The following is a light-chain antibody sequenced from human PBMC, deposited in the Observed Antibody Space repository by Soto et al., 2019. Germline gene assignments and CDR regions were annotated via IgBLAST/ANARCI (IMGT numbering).Light chain of an antibody. J-gene: IGLJ1*01. V-gene: IGLV2-14*01. CDR3: SSYTSSRTCV. CDR1: SSDVGGYNY. Sequence: QSVLTQPASVSGSPGQSITISCTGTSSDVGGYNYVSWFQQHPGKAPKLMIYEVSNRPSGVSNRFSGSKSGNTASLTISGLQAEDEADYYCSSYTSSRTCVFGTGTKLTVL. CDR2: EVS.